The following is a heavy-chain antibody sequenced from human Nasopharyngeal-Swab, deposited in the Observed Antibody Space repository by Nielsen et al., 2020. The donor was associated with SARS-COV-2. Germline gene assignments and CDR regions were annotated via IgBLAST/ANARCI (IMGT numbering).Heavy chain of an antibody. J-gene: IGHJ6*02. D-gene: IGHD6-19*01. CDR1: GYTFTGYY. CDR3: ARGAYSSGWYGSYNYYYGMDV. V-gene: IGHV1-2*06. Sequence: ASVKVSCKASGYTFTGYYMHWVRQAPGQGLEWMGRINPNSGGTNYPQKFQGRVTITRDTSASTAYMELSSLRSEDTAVYYCARGAYSSGWYGSYNYYYGMDVWGQGTTVTVSS. CDR2: INPNSGGT.